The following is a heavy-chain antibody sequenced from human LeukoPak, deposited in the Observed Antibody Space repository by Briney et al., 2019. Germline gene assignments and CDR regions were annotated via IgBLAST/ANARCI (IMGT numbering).Heavy chain of an antibody. CDR2: ISGSGGST. CDR1: GFTFSSYA. Sequence: GGSLRLSCAASGFTFSSYAMSWVRQALGKGLEWVSAISGSGGSTYYADSVKGRFTISRDNSKNTLYLQMNSLRAEDTAVYYCAKDARRVVVPAAIDYWGQGILVTVSS. D-gene: IGHD2-2*02. CDR3: AKDARRVVVPAAIDY. J-gene: IGHJ4*02. V-gene: IGHV3-23*01.